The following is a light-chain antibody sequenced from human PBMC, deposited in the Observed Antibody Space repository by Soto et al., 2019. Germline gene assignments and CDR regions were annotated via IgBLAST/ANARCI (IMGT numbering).Light chain of an antibody. J-gene: IGKJ1*01. CDR2: WAS. V-gene: IGKV4-1*01. Sequence: DIVMTQSPESLAVSLGGRATIHCKSSQTVLFTSNNKNFLAWYQHKVGQPPKLLINWASIRESGVPDRFSGRGGVQEVSVGVSNLQAEDVEVYYCQHYYSGHPTLGQGAKV. CDR1: QTVLFTSNNKNF. CDR3: QHYYSGHPT.